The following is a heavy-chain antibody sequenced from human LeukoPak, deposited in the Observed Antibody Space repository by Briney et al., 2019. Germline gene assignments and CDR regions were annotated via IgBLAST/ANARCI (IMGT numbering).Heavy chain of an antibody. Sequence: SETLSLTCTVSGGSISSYYWSWIRQPPGKGLEWIGYIYYSGSTNYNPSLKSRVTISVDTSKNQFSLKLSSVTAADTAVYYCARGGIAARPDWFDPWCQGTLVTVSS. CDR1: GGSISSYY. V-gene: IGHV4-59*01. J-gene: IGHJ5*02. D-gene: IGHD6-6*01. CDR3: ARGGIAARPDWFDP. CDR2: IYYSGST.